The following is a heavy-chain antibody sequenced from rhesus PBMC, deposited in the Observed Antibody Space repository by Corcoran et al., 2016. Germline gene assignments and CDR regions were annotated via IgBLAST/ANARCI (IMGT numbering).Heavy chain of an antibody. CDR3: ASAYGLDS. CDR2: IYGGSGST. J-gene: IGHJ6*01. Sequence: QVQLQESGPGLVKPSETLSLTCAVSGGSISSNYGNWLRQPPGKGLEWIGRIYGGSGSTSYNPSLTSRVTISTDTSKNQFSLKLSSVTAADTAVYYCASAYGLDSWGQGVVVTVSS. V-gene: IGHV4-147*01. CDR1: GGSISSNY.